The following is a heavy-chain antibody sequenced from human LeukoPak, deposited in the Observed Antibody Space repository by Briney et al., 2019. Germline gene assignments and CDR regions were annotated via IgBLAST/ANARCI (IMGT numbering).Heavy chain of an antibody. D-gene: IGHD6-13*01. J-gene: IGHJ6*03. CDR1: GGTFSSYA. V-gene: IGHV1-69*13. Sequence: EASVKVSCKASGGTFSSYAISWVRQAPGQGLEWLGGTIPIFGTANYAQKFQGRVTITADESTSTAYMELSSLRSEDTAVYYCARIQVQQQLVHYYYYMDVWGKGTTVTVSS. CDR2: TIPIFGTA. CDR3: ARIQVQQQLVHYYYYMDV.